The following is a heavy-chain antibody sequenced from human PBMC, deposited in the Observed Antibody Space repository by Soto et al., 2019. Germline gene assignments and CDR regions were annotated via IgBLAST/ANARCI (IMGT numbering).Heavy chain of an antibody. Sequence: QLQLQESGPGLVKPAATLSLKCAVSGGSVSSGNYFWGWIRQPPGKWLEWIGNIYYNGDTYYSPSLKSRVTMSVDTAQNQFSLRLTSVTAADTAVYYCARRLIDTWNQGHAFDFCGQGTLVTVSS. J-gene: IGHJ3*01. D-gene: IGHD1-20*01. CDR2: IYYNGDT. V-gene: IGHV4-39*01. CDR3: ARRLIDTWNQGHAFDF. CDR1: GGSVSSGNYF.